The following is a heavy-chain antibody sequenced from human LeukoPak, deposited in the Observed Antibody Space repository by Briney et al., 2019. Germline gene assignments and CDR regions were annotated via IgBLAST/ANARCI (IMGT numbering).Heavy chain of an antibody. Sequence: PGGSLRLSCAASGFTFSSYGMHWVRQAPGKGLEWVAVISYDGSNKYYADSVKGRFTISRDNSKNTLYLQMNSLRAEDTAVYYCAKHLKRYFDYWGQGTLVTVSS. CDR1: GFTFSSYG. CDR2: ISYDGSNK. J-gene: IGHJ4*02. V-gene: IGHV3-30*18. CDR3: AKHLKRYFDY.